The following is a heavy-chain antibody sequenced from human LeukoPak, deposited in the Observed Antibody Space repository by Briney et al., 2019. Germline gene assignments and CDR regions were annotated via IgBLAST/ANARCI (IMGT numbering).Heavy chain of an antibody. CDR1: GFTFSSYA. J-gene: IGHJ5*02. V-gene: IGHV3-23*01. D-gene: IGHD6-13*01. Sequence: GGSLRLSSAASGFTFSSYAMSWVRQAPGKGLEWASAISGSGGSTYYADSVKGRFTISRDNSKNTLYLQMNSLRAEDTAVYYCAKVNSSSWYGSRWFDPWGQGTLVTVSS. CDR3: AKVNSSSWYGSRWFDP. CDR2: ISGSGGST.